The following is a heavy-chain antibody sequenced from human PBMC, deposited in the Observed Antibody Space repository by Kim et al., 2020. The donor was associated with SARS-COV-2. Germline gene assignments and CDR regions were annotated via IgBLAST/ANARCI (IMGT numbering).Heavy chain of an antibody. D-gene: IGHD3-10*01. CDR1: GGSISSSSYY. CDR3: ARHDPITMVRGVIITEGWFDP. J-gene: IGHJ5*02. CDR2: IYYSGST. V-gene: IGHV4-39*01. Sequence: SETLSLTCTVSGGSISSSSYYWGWIRQPPGKGLEWIGSIYYSGSTYYNPSLKSRVTISVDTSKNQFSLKLSSVTAADTAVYYCARHDPITMVRGVIITEGWFDPWGQGTLVTVSS.